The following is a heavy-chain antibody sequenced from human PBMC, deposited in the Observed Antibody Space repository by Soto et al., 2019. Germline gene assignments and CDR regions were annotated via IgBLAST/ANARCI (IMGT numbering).Heavy chain of an antibody. D-gene: IGHD6-19*01. Sequence: GGSLRLSCAASGFTFSSYSMNWVRQAPGKGLEWVSYISSSSTIYYADSVKGRFTISRDNAKNSLYLQMNSRRDEDTAVYYCARVGIAVAGVGYWGQGTLVTVSS. J-gene: IGHJ4*02. CDR3: ARVGIAVAGVGY. CDR1: GFTFSSYS. CDR2: ISSSSTI. V-gene: IGHV3-48*02.